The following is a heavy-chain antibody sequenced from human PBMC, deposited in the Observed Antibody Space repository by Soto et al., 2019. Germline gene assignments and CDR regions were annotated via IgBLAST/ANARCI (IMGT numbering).Heavy chain of an antibody. CDR1: GFTFSSYG. J-gene: IGHJ6*02. CDR2: ISYDGSNK. Sequence: GGSLRLSCAASGFTFSSYGMHWVRQAPGKGLEWVAVISYDGSNKYYADSVKGRFTISRDNSKNTLYLQMNSLRAEDTAVYYCAKEEGYSSSATPVVGSYYYYGMDVWGQGTTDTVSS. D-gene: IGHD6-6*01. V-gene: IGHV3-30*18. CDR3: AKEEGYSSSATPVVGSYYYYGMDV.